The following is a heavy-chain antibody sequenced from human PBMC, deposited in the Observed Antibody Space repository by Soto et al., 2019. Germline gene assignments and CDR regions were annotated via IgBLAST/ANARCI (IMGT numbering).Heavy chain of an antibody. CDR2: ISYDGSNK. J-gene: IGHJ2*01. Sequence: QVQLVESGGGVVQPGRSLRLSCAASGFTFSSYGMHWVRQAPGKGLEWVAVISYDGSNKYYADSVKGRFTISRDNSMNTLYLQMNSLRAEDTAVYYCAKDYGAGGTLYWWFDLWGRGTLVTVSS. V-gene: IGHV3-30*18. CDR1: GFTFSSYG. CDR3: AKDYGAGGTLYWWFDL. D-gene: IGHD2-15*01.